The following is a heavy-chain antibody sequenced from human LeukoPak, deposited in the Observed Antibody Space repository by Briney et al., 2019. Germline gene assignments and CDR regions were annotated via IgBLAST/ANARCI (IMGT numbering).Heavy chain of an antibody. V-gene: IGHV3-23*01. D-gene: IGHD3-10*01. CDR2: ISGSGTTT. CDR3: AKAGHYGSGSYYSDY. J-gene: IGHJ4*02. CDR1: GGSISSGYY. Sequence: ETLSLTCTVSGGSISSGYYWSWVRQAPGRGLEWLSTISGSGTTTYYVDSVKGRFTVSRDNSKNTLYPQMSSLRAGDTAVYYCAKAGHYGSGSYYSDYWGRGTLVTVSP.